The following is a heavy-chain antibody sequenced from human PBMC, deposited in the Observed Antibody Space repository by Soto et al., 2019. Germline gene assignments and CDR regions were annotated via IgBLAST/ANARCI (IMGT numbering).Heavy chain of an antibody. CDR3: ARGIFGFLEWLTFYGMDV. V-gene: IGHV1-18*01. J-gene: IGHJ6*02. CDR2: ISAYNGNT. D-gene: IGHD3-3*01. CDR1: GYTFTSYG. Sequence: ASVKVSCKASGYTFTSYGISWVRQAPGQGLEWMGWISAYNGNTNYAQKLQGRVTMTTDTSTSTAYMELRSLRSDDTAVYYCARGIFGFLEWLTFYGMDVWGQGTTVTVSS.